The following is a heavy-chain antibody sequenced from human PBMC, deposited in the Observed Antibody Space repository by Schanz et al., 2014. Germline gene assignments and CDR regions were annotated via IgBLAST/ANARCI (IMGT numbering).Heavy chain of an antibody. D-gene: IGHD6-25*01. CDR2: ISGGGGTT. V-gene: IGHV3-23*01. CDR3: AKVRYSSGWRGDYFDE. CDR1: GFTFSTYA. J-gene: IGHJ4*02. Sequence: EVKLLESGGTLVRPGGSLRLSCAASGFTFSTYAMAWVRQAPGKGLEWVSAISGGGGTTYYTDSVKGRFTISRDNFKGALYLQMSSLRAEDTAVYYCAKVRYSSGWRGDYFDEWGQGTLVTVSS.